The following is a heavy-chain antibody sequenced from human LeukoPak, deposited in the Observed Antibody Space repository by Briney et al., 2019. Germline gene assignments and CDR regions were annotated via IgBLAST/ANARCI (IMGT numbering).Heavy chain of an antibody. CDR1: GFTFGSYA. CDR2: ISGSGGST. CDR3: ARGGIVVVPAAISGPAAFDI. V-gene: IGHV3-23*01. J-gene: IGHJ3*02. Sequence: TGGSLRRSCAASGFTFGSYAMSWVRQAPGKGLEWVSAISGSGGSTYYADSVKGRFTISRDNSKNTLYLQMNSLRAEDTAVYYCARGGIVVVPAAISGPAAFDIWGQGTMVTVSS. D-gene: IGHD2-2*01.